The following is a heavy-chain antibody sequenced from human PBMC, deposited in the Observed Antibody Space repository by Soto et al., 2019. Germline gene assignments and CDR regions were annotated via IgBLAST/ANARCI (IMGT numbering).Heavy chain of an antibody. J-gene: IGHJ4*02. Sequence: QVQLVQSGAEVKKPGSSVKVSCKASGGTFSSYAISWVRQAPGQGLEWMGGIIPIFGTANYAQKFQGRVTLTADEATSTAYMELRSLRSEDTAVYYCARDVRGGGDYGAFDYWGQGTLVTVSS. CDR1: GGTFSSYA. V-gene: IGHV1-69*12. CDR2: IIPIFGTA. D-gene: IGHD4-17*01. CDR3: ARDVRGGGDYGAFDY.